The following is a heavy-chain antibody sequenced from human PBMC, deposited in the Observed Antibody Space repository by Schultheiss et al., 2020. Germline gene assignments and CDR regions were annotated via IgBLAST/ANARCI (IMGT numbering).Heavy chain of an antibody. D-gene: IGHD1-1*01. V-gene: IGHV1-18*04. CDR2: ISAYNGNT. CDR1: GYTFTSYG. Sequence: GESLKISCKASGYTFTSYGNSWVRQAPGQGLEWMGWISAYNGNTNYAQKLQGRVTMTRDTSISTAYMELSSLRSEDTAVYYCARDVRRQLERRGFDPWGQGTLVTVSS. J-gene: IGHJ5*02. CDR3: ARDVRRQLERRGFDP.